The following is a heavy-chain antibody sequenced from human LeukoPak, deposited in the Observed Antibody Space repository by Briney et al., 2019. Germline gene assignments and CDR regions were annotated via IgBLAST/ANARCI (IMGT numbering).Heavy chain of an antibody. D-gene: IGHD6-19*01. J-gene: IGHJ4*02. CDR2: ISWNSGSI. V-gene: IGHV3-9*01. CDR3: ARIAVAGRDLDY. Sequence: PGGSLRLSCAASGFTFDDYAMHWVRQAPGKGLEWVSGISWNSGSIGYADSVKGRFTISRDNAKNSLYLQMNSLRAEDTAVYYCARIAVAGRDLDYWGQGTLVTVSS. CDR1: GFTFDDYA.